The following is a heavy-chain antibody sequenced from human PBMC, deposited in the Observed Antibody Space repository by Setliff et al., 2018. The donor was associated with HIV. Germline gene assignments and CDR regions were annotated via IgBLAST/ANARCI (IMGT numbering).Heavy chain of an antibody. D-gene: IGHD3-10*01. V-gene: IGHV1-69*05. Sequence: VKVSCKASGGTFSSYAISWVRQAPGQGLEWMGGIIPIFGTANYAQKFQGRVTITTDESTSTAYTELSSLRSEDTAVYYCARGNLLLWFGELQREAFDPWGQGTLVTVSS. CDR3: ARGNLLLWFGELQREAFDP. CDR2: IIPIFGTA. J-gene: IGHJ5*02. CDR1: GGTFSSYA.